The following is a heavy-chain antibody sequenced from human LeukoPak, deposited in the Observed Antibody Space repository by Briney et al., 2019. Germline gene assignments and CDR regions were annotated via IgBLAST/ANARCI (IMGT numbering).Heavy chain of an antibody. CDR1: GFTFSSYA. Sequence: GASLRLSCAASGFTFSSYAMSWVRQAPGKGLEWVSAISGSGGSTYYADSVKGRFTISRDNSKNTLYLQMNSLRAEDTAVCYCAKDLVTYYYYYGMDVWGQGTLVTVSS. J-gene: IGHJ6*02. CDR2: ISGSGGST. D-gene: IGHD2-21*01. CDR3: AKDLVTYYYYYGMDV. V-gene: IGHV3-23*01.